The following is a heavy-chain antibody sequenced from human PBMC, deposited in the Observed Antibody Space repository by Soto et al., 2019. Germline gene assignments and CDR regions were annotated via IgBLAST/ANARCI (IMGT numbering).Heavy chain of an antibody. Sequence: SETLSLTCAVYGGSFSGYYWSWIRQPPGKGLEWIGEINHSGSTNYNPSLKSRVTISVDTSKNQFSLKLSSVTAADTAVYYCARARGYSYGRYYYHYYGMDVWGQGTTVTVSS. J-gene: IGHJ6*02. V-gene: IGHV4-34*01. CDR1: GGSFSGYY. D-gene: IGHD5-18*01. CDR3: ARARGYSYGRYYYHYYGMDV. CDR2: INHSGST.